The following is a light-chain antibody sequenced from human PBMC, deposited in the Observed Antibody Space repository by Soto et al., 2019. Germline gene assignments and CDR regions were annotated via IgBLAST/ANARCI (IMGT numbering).Light chain of an antibody. CDR3: QSYDRSLRGYV. Sequence: QSVVTQPPSVSGAPGQRVTISCTGTSSNIGAGYDVYWYQHLPGTAPKLLIYGNTIRPSGVPDRFSGSKSGTSASLAITGLQAEDEADYYCQSYDRSLRGYVFGTGTKVTVL. CDR2: GNT. CDR1: SSNIGAGYD. V-gene: IGLV1-40*01. J-gene: IGLJ1*01.